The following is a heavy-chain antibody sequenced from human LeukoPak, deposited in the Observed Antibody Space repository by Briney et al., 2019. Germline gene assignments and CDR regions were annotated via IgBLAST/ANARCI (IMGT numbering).Heavy chain of an antibody. CDR2: INNDGSST. D-gene: IGHD3-22*01. Sequence: GGSLRLSCAASGFTFSSYWMHWVRQAPGKGLVWVSRINNDGSSTSYADSVKGRFTISRDNAKNTLYLQINSLRAEDTAVYYCARDLRLGQYDSSFPDYWGQGTLVTVSS. CDR1: GFTFSSYW. J-gene: IGHJ4*02. CDR3: ARDLRLGQYDSSFPDY. V-gene: IGHV3-74*01.